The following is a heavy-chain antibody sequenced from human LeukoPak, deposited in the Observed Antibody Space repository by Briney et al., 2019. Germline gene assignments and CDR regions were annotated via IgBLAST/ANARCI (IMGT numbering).Heavy chain of an antibody. D-gene: IGHD3/OR15-3a*01. J-gene: IGHJ4*02. V-gene: IGHV3-23*01. CDR2: IGSSGGTT. CDR1: GFGFSSFA. CDR3: AKSPWTGRYYVDY. Sequence: PGGSLRLSCAASGFGFSSFAISWVRQAPGKGLEWVSLIGSSGGTTYYADSVKGRFTISRDNSKNTLYLQMNSLRAEDTAVYYCAKSPWTGRYYVDYWGQGTLVTVSS.